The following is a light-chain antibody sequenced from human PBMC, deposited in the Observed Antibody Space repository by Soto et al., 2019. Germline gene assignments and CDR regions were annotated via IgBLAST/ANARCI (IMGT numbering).Light chain of an antibody. Sequence: IRMTQSPSTLSASVGDTVTISFWASQSIAVSWAWYQQKPGKAFNLLIYDASPLLGGVPSGFSVCGSGTEFTLTVTSRQSEHFATYFCQQYDKYSTFGHGTKVDI. V-gene: IGKV1-5*01. CDR2: DAS. J-gene: IGKJ1*01. CDR3: QQYDKYST. CDR1: QSIAVS.